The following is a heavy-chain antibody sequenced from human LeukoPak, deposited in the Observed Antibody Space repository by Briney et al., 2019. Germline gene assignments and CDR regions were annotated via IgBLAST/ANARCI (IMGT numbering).Heavy chain of an antibody. Sequence: SETLSLTCTVSGGSISIYYWTWIRQIPGKGLEWIGYIYCTGTTNYNPLFESRATISVDTSKNQFSLKLTSVTAADTAVYFCARGEHFERYYLAYWGQGTLVTVSS. CDR3: ARGEHFERYYLAY. V-gene: IGHV4-59*01. J-gene: IGHJ4*02. CDR2: IYCTGTT. CDR1: GGSISIYY. D-gene: IGHD3-9*01.